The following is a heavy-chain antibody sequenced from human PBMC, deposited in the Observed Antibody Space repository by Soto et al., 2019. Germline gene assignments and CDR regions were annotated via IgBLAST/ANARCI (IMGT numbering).Heavy chain of an antibody. J-gene: IGHJ3*02. CDR1: GDSVSSNSAA. CDR2: TYYRSKWYN. Sequence: QSQTLSLTCAISGDSVSSNSAAWNWIRQSPSRGLEWLGRTYYRSKWYNDYAVSVKSRITINPDTSKNQFSLQLNSVTPEDTAVYYCARVSVYDFWSGDAFDIWGQGTMVTVSS. D-gene: IGHD3-3*01. V-gene: IGHV6-1*01. CDR3: ARVSVYDFWSGDAFDI.